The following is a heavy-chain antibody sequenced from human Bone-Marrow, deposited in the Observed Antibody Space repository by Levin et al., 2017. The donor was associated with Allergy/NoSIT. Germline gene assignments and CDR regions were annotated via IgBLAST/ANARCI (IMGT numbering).Heavy chain of an antibody. CDR1: GFTFSSHA. CDR2: ISDSGTGT. D-gene: IGHD2-15*01. Sequence: PGGSLRLSCAASGFTFSSHAMTWVRQAPGKGLEWVSAISDSGTGTYFADSVKGRFTISRDNSKNTLFLQMNSLRAEDTAVYYCAKDYYCGGGGCYGGVVVWGKRTTVTVSS. V-gene: IGHV3-23*01. J-gene: IGHJ6*04. CDR3: AKDYYCGGGGCYGGVVV.